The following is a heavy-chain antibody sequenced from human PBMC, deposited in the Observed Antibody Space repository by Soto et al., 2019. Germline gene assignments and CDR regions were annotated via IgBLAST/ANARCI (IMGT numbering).Heavy chain of an antibody. Sequence: QVQLVQSGAEVTKPGSSVKVSCKASGDTDTNYDISWVRQAPGQGLEWMGGIFPKFGTTYSAQKLQDRLTITADGSTSTVYMQLSSLRLDDTAVYYCEAEMTFGKLSVVWGQGTTVTVSS. V-gene: IGHV1-69*01. CDR3: EAEMTFGKLSVV. CDR1: GDTDTNYD. D-gene: IGHD3-16*01. CDR2: IFPKFGTT. J-gene: IGHJ6*02.